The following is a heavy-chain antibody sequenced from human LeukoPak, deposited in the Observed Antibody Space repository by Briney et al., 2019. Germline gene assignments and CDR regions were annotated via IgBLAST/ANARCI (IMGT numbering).Heavy chain of an antibody. J-gene: IGHJ4*02. CDR3: ARSRHLSGSFDY. CDR2: INPSGGNT. V-gene: IGHV1-46*01. Sequence: ASVKVPCKASGYTFTNYFMHWVRQAPGQGLEWVGVINPSGGNTNYAQKFQGRVTLTRDTSTRTVYMELSSLRSEDTAVYYCARSRHLSGSFDYWGQGTLVTVSS. CDR1: GYTFTNYF. D-gene: IGHD1-1*01.